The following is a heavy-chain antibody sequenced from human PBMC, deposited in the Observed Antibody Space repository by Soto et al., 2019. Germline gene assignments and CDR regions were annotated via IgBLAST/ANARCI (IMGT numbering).Heavy chain of an antibody. V-gene: IGHV1-3*01. D-gene: IGHD1-1*01. J-gene: IGHJ4*02. CDR3: TRAWAGTESTPPKY. Sequence: ASVKVSCKASGYSFTSYAIHWMRQAPGQRLEWMGWINAGNGNTKYSQKFQGRVTITRDTSASTAYMELSSLRSEDTAVYYCTRAWAGTESTPPKYWGQGTLVTVSS. CDR2: INAGNGNT. CDR1: GYSFTSYA.